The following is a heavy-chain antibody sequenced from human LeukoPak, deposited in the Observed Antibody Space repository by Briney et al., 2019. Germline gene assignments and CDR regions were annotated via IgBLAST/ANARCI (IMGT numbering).Heavy chain of an antibody. Sequence: VASVKVSCKASGYTFTGYYMHWVRQAPGQGLEWMGWINPNSGGTNYAQKFQGRVTMTRDTSISTAYMELSSLRSDDTAVYYCARGFAYGRFDYWGRGTLVNVSS. V-gene: IGHV1-2*02. D-gene: IGHD3-10*01. J-gene: IGHJ4*02. CDR3: ARGFAYGRFDY. CDR2: INPNSGGT. CDR1: GYTFTGYY.